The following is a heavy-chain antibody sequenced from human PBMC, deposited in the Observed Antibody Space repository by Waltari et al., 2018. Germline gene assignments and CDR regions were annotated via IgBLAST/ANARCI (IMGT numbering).Heavy chain of an antibody. V-gene: IGHV4-31*03. CDR3: ASTLDRGNSWYYFDY. J-gene: IGHJ4*02. CDR2: FYKNRSP. Sequence: QVQLQESGPGLVKPSQTLSLSCTVSGDSISNGGYYWSWIRQFPGGGLQFIAYFYKNRSPYYNPSLDDRASISVDTSENQFSLNLKSVTVADTAKYFCASTLDRGNSWYYFDYWGPGTLVTVSS. CDR1: GDSISNGGYY. D-gene: IGHD3-22*01.